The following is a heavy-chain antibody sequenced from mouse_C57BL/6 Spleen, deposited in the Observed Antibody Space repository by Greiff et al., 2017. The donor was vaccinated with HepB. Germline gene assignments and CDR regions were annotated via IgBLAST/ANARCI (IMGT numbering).Heavy chain of an antibody. D-gene: IGHD2-10*01. J-gene: IGHJ2*01. V-gene: IGHV5-17*01. CDR1: GFTFSDYG. Sequence: EVQLQESGGGLVKPGGSLKLSCAASGFTFSDYGMHWVRQAPEKGLEWVAYISSGSSTIYYADTVKGRFTISRDNAKNTLFLQMTSLRSEDTAMYYCARRRGSYYSLYFDYWGQGTTLTVSS. CDR3: ARRRGSYYSLYFDY. CDR2: ISSGSSTI.